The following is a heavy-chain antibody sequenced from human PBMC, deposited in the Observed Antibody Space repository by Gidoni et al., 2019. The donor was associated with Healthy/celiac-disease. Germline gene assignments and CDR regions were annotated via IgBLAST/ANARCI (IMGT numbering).Heavy chain of an antibody. CDR3: AREARGPRPEDY. CDR2: ISYDGSNK. CDR1: GFTFSSYA. J-gene: IGHJ4*02. Sequence: QVQLVESGGGVVQPGRSLRLSCAASGFTFSSYAMHWVRQAPGKGLEWVAVISYDGSNKYYADSVKGRFTISRDNSKNTLYLQMNSLRAEDTAVYYCAREARGPRPEDYWGQGTLVTVSS. V-gene: IGHV3-30-3*01. D-gene: IGHD3-10*01.